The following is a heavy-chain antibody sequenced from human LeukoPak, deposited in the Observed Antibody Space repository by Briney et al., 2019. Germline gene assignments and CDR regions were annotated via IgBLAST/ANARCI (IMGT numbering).Heavy chain of an antibody. V-gene: IGHV1-18*01. CDR2: VTSYNGDT. CDR1: GYTFNNYG. J-gene: IGHJ5*02. Sequence: EASVKVSCKASGYTFNNYGISWVRQAPGQGLEWMGWVTSYNGDTNYAQKFQGRVTMSTDTSTSTAYMELRSLRFADTAIYYCAKDWHILTGRNCFDPWGQGTLVTVSS. D-gene: IGHD3-9*01. CDR3: AKDWHILTGRNCFDP.